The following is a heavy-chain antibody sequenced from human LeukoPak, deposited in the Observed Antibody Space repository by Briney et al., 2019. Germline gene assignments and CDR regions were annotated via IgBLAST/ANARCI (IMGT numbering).Heavy chain of an antibody. CDR1: GFTFSSYA. CDR2: ISGSGGST. D-gene: IGHD5-24*01. V-gene: IGHV3-23*01. Sequence: PGGSLRLSCAASGFTFSSYAMSWVRQAPGKGLEWVSAISGSGGSTYYADSVKGRFTISRDNSKSTLFLQMNSLRAEDTAVYYCAKDPRVGSRVATPCHWGQGTVVTVSS. CDR3: AKDPRVGSRVATPCH. J-gene: IGHJ4*02.